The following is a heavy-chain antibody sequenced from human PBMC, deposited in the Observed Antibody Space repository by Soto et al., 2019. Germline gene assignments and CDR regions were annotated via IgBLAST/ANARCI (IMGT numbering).Heavy chain of an antibody. CDR1: GYDFISYW. D-gene: IGHD2-21*02. J-gene: IGHJ6*02. CDR2: IYPGDSDT. CDR3: ARLPYCGGDCYPPNYYYGMDV. V-gene: IGHV5-51*01. Sequence: GESLKISCEASGYDFISYWIGWVRQMPGKGLEWMGIIYPGDSDTRYSPSFQGQVTISADKSISTAYLQWSSLKASDTAMYYCARLPYCGGDCYPPNYYYGMDVWGQGTTVTVSS.